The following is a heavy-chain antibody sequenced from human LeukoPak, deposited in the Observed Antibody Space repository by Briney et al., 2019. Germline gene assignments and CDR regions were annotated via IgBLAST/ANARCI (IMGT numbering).Heavy chain of an antibody. V-gene: IGHV3-11*05. CDR3: VRDISGYYFDY. J-gene: IGHJ4*02. CDR1: GFTFGDYH. CDR2: ISGSRIYT. D-gene: IGHD3-22*01. Sequence: PGGSLCLSCAASGFTFGDYHMIWNRQAPGKGLEWVSYISGSRIYTRYADSVKGRFTISRANATNSLYLHMHSLRAEDPALYYCVRDISGYYFDYWGQGTLVTVSS.